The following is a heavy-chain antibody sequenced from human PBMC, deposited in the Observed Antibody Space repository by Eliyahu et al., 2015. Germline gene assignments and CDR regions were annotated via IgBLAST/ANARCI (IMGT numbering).Heavy chain of an antibody. J-gene: IGHJ4*02. Sequence: QVQLVQSGAEVKKPGSSVKVSCKASGGTFSSYAIXWVRQAPGQGLEWMGGIIPIFGTANYAQKFQGRVTITADESTSTAYMELSSLRSEDTAVYYCARVVPELYYYDSSGYYLGLNPWGQGTLVTVSS. CDR3: ARVVPELYYYDSSGYYLGLNP. V-gene: IGHV1-69*01. CDR1: GGTFSSYA. CDR2: IIPIFGTA. D-gene: IGHD3-22*01.